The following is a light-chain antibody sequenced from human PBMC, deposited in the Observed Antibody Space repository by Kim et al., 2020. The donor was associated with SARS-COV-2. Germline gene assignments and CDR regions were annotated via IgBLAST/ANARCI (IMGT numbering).Light chain of an antibody. Sequence: GQRFNISCSGSSSNFGNNTVNWYKQLPGTAPRLLIYSNDERPSGVPDRFSGSKSGTSASLAISGLQSEDEANYYCAAWDDSLNGWVFGGGTQLTVL. CDR2: SND. CDR1: SSNFGNNT. CDR3: AAWDDSLNGWV. J-gene: IGLJ3*02. V-gene: IGLV1-44*01.